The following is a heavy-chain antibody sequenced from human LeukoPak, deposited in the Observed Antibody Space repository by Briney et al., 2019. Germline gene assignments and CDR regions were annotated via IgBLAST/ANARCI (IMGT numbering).Heavy chain of an antibody. CDR1: GYSISSGYY. CDR3: ARVWTDSGSYYDDRGAFDY. CDR2: IYHSGST. Sequence: PSETLSLTCTVSGYSISSGYYWGWIRQPPGKGLEWIGSIYHSGSTYYNPSLKSRVTISVDTSKNQISLKLSSVTAADTALYYCARVWTDSGSYYDDRGAFDYWGQGPLVTVSS. D-gene: IGHD1-26*01. J-gene: IGHJ4*02. V-gene: IGHV4-38-2*02.